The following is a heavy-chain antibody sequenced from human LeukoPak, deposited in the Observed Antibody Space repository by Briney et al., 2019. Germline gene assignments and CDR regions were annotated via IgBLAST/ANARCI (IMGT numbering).Heavy chain of an antibody. D-gene: IGHD6-13*01. Sequence: GGSLRLSCEASGFTFNTYSMNWARQAPGKGLEWVSPIDSSGGYMFYADSVKGRFIISRDNAKDSLYLQMNSLRTEDTALYYCAKDFLSSSEGSSWRQNWFDPWGQGTLVTVSS. V-gene: IGHV3-21*04. CDR1: GFTFNTYS. J-gene: IGHJ5*02. CDR3: AKDFLSSSEGSSWRQNWFDP. CDR2: IDSSGGYM.